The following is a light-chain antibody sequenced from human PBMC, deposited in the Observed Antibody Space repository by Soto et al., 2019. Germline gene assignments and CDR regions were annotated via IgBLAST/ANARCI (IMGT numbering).Light chain of an antibody. CDR2: LNSDGSH. CDR3: QTWGTGSQGV. CDR1: SGHSSYA. Sequence: QPVLTQSPSASASLGASVKLTCTLSSGHSSYAIAWHQQQPETGPRYLMKLNSDGSHSKGDGIPDRFSGSSSGAERYLTISSLQSEDEADYYCQTWGTGSQGVFGGGTKLTVL. J-gene: IGLJ3*02. V-gene: IGLV4-69*01.